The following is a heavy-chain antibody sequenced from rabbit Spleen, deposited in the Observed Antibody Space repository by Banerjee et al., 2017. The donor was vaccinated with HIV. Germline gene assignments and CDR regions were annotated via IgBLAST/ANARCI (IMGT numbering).Heavy chain of an antibody. D-gene: IGHD4-1*01. CDR2: AYAGSSGST. Sequence: QALEESGGGLVKPGASLILTCRASGFSFNSGYDMCWVRQAPGKGLEWVACAYAGSSGSTYSATWAKGRFTISKTSSTTMTLQMTSLTAADTATYFCARDLAGVIGWNFSLWGPGTLVTVS. V-gene: IGHV1S40*01. CDR1: GFSFNSGYD. J-gene: IGHJ4*01. CDR3: ARDLAGVIGWNFSL.